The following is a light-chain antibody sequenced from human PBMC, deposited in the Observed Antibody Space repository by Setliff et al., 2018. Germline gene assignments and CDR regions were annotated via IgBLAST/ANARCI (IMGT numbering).Light chain of an antibody. J-gene: IGLJ1*01. CDR2: EVT. Sequence: QSALTQPPSASGTPGQRVTISCSGSSSNIGSNYVYWYQQHPGKAPKLMIYEVTKRPSGVPDRFSGSKSGNTASLTVSGLQVEDEADYYCSSYTGSNNLGVFGTGTKVTVL. V-gene: IGLV2-8*01. CDR3: SSYTGSNNLGV. CDR1: SSNIGSNY.